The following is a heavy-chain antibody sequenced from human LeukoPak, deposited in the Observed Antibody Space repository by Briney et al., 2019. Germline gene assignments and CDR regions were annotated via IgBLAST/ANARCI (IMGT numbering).Heavy chain of an antibody. CDR1: GYSISSGYY. Sequence: SETLSLTCAVSGYSISSGYYWGWIRQPPGKGLEWIGYIYYSGSTNYNPSLKSRVTISVDTSKNQFSLKLSSVTAADTAVYYCAREGLVVNYFDYWGQGTLVTVSS. CDR3: AREGLVVNYFDY. J-gene: IGHJ4*02. D-gene: IGHD2-15*01. CDR2: IYYSGST. V-gene: IGHV4-38-2*02.